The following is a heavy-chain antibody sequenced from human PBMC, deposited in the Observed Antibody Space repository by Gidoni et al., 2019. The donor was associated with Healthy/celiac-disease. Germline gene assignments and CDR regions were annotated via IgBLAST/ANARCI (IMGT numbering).Heavy chain of an antibody. CDR2: INWNGGST. CDR3: ARGRSRFGHYYYYGMDV. V-gene: IGHV3-20*01. J-gene: IGHJ6*02. D-gene: IGHD3-10*01. Sequence: EVQLVESGGGVVRPGGSLRLSCAASGFTFDDYGMSWVRQAPGKGLEWVSGINWNGGSTGYADSVKGRFTISRDNAKNSLYLQMNSLRAEDTALYHCARGRSRFGHYYYYGMDVWGQGTTVTVSS. CDR1: GFTFDDYG.